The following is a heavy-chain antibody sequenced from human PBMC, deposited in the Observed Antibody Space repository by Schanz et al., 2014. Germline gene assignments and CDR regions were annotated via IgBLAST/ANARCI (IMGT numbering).Heavy chain of an antibody. D-gene: IGHD6-13*01. CDR2: ISPYTGNT. J-gene: IGHJ4*02. Sequence: QVQLVQSGDEVKKPGASVKVSCKTSGYTFSDYGITWVRQAPGQGLEWVGWISPYTGNTHYFDKMEGRVTMTTDTSTFTAYMDVSSLRSEDTAVYYCASSGAGYSSSWDFDYWGQGTLVTVSS. CDR1: GYTFSDYG. V-gene: IGHV1-18*01. CDR3: ASSGAGYSSSWDFDY.